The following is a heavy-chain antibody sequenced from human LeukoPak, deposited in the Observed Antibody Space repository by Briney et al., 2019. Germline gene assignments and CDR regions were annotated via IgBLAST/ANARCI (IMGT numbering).Heavy chain of an antibody. CDR3: ARDLVILPVPAANGWLDP. Sequence: ASVKVSCKASGYTFTNHGISWVRKAPGQGLEWMGWISTYNGDTKYAQRLQGRITLTSDTSTNTVYMEVRSLKSDDTAVYYCARDLVILPVPAANGWLDPWGQGTLVTVSS. D-gene: IGHD3-3*01. CDR1: GYTFTNHG. V-gene: IGHV1-18*04. J-gene: IGHJ5*02. CDR2: ISTYNGDT.